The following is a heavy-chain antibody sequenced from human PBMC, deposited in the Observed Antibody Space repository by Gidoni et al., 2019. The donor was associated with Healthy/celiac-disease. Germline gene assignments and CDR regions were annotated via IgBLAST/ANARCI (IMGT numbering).Heavy chain of an antibody. CDR1: GGPISSSSYY. D-gene: IGHD6-19*01. J-gene: IGHJ4*02. V-gene: IGHV4-39*01. Sequence: QLQLQESGPGLVQPSETLSLTCTVSGGPISSSSYYWGWIRPPPGKGLEWIGSIYYSGSTYYNPSLKSRVTISVDTSKNQFSLKLSSVTAADTAVYYCARLAVAGRWGNDYWGQGTLVTVSS. CDR3: ARLAVAGRWGNDY. CDR2: IYYSGST.